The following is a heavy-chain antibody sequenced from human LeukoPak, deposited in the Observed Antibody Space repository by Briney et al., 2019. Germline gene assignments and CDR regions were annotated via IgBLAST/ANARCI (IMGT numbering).Heavy chain of an antibody. V-gene: IGHV3-15*01. Sequence: GGSLRLSCAASGLPFSYAWMSWVRQAPGKGLEWVGRIKGKIDGGTKDHAAPVKGRFTISRDDSKNTLYLQMNSLKTEDTAVYYCTTVGLYDILTGHYHDSFDRWGQGTMVTVSS. CDR2: IKGKIDGGTK. CDR3: TTVGLYDILTGHYHDSFDR. J-gene: IGHJ3*01. CDR1: GLPFSYAW. D-gene: IGHD3-9*01.